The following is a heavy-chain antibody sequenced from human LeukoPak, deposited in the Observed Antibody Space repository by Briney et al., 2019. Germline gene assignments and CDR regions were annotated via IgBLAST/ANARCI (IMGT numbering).Heavy chain of an antibody. Sequence: GGSLRLSCAASGFTFSSYGMHWVRQAPGKGLEWVAFIRYDGSNKYYADSVKGRFTISRDNSKNTLYLQMNSLRAEDTAVYYRAKAPSITMVRGVISYYYGMDVWGQGTTVTVSS. D-gene: IGHD3-10*01. J-gene: IGHJ6*02. CDR3: AKAPSITMVRGVISYYYGMDV. CDR1: GFTFSSYG. CDR2: IRYDGSNK. V-gene: IGHV3-30*02.